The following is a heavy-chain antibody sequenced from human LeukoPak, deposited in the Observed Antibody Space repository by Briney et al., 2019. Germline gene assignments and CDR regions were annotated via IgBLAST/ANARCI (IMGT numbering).Heavy chain of an antibody. CDR2: IKQDGNEK. Sequence: PGGSLRLSCAASGFTFSYYWMSWVRQAPGKGLEWVANIKQDGNEKHYVDSVKGRFTISRDNAKNALYLQMNSLRAEDMAVYYCARYPLEPYYFDYWGQGTLVTGSS. CDR3: ARYPLEPYYFDY. D-gene: IGHD3-3*01. J-gene: IGHJ4*02. V-gene: IGHV3-7*01. CDR1: GFTFSYYW.